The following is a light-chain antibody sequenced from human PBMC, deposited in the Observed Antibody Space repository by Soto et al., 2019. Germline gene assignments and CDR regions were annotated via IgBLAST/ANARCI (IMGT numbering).Light chain of an antibody. V-gene: IGKV4-1*01. CDR3: QQYYTTPRT. CDR1: QSVVNRSNNKNC. Sequence: DIVMTQSPDSLAVSLGERATINCKSSQSVVNRSNNKNCLGWYQQKPGQPPKLLIYWASTRESGVPDRFSGSGSGTDFTLTISSLQAEDVAVYYCQQYYTTPRTFGQGTKVVIK. CDR2: WAS. J-gene: IGKJ1*01.